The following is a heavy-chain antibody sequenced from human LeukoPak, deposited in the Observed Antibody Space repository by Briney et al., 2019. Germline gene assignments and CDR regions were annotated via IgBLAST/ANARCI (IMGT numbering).Heavy chain of an antibody. V-gene: IGHV4-4*07. CDR1: GDSISSYY. J-gene: IGHJ4*02. D-gene: IGHD6-13*01. CDR2: IYTSGST. CDR3: ARGSSSWYPSFDY. Sequence: SETLSPTCAVSGDSISSYYWSWIRQPAGKGLEWIGRIYTSGSTNYNPSLKSRVTMSVDTSKNQFTLNLSSVTAADTAVYYCARGSSSWYPSFDYWGQGTVVTVSS.